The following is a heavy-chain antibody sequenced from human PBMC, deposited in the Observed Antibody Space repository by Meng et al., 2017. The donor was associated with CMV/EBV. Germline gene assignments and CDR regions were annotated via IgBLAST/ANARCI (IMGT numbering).Heavy chain of an antibody. J-gene: IGHJ6*02. CDR2: MNPNSGNT. Sequence: ASVKVSCKASGYTFTSYDINWVRQATGLGLEWMGWMNPNSGNTGYAQKFQGRVTITRNTSISTAYMELSSLRSEDTAVYYCAREGYCSSTSCYTRGTYYYYGMDVWGQGTTVTVSS. CDR3: AREGYCSSTSCYTRGTYYYYGMDV. V-gene: IGHV1-8*03. D-gene: IGHD2-2*02. CDR1: GYTFTSYD.